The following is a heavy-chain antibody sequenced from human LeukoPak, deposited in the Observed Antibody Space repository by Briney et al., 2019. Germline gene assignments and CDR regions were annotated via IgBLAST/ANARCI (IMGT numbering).Heavy chain of an antibody. CDR1: GNTFTNYG. CDR2: IIPIFGTA. J-gene: IGHJ4*02. Sequence: SVKVSCKASGNTFTNYGISWVRQAPGQGLEWMGGIIPIFGTANYAQKFQGRVTITADKSTSTAYMELSSLRSEDTAVYYCASWDYGDYSGRSFDYWGQGTLVTVSS. V-gene: IGHV1-69*06. CDR3: ASWDYGDYSGRSFDY. D-gene: IGHD4-17*01.